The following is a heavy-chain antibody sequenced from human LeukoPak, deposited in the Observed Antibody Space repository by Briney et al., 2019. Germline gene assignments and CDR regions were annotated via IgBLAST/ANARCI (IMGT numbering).Heavy chain of an antibody. CDR2: INSDGSST. Sequence: GGSLRLSCAASGFTFSSYWIHWVRQAPGKGLVWVSRINSDGSSTSYADSVKGRFTISRDNAKNTLYLQMNSLRAEDTAVYYCARGTPYYYDSSGASPPLYWGQGTLVTVSS. J-gene: IGHJ4*02. D-gene: IGHD3-22*01. CDR3: ARGTPYYYDSSGASPPLY. CDR1: GFTFSSYW. V-gene: IGHV3-74*01.